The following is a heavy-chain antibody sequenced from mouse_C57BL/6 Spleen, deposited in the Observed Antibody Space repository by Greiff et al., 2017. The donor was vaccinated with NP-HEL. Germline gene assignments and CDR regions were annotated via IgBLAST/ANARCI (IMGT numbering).Heavy chain of an antibody. J-gene: IGHJ2*01. Sequence: VQLQQSGPVLVKPGASVKMSCKASGYTFTDYYMNWVKQSHGKSLEWIGVINPYNGGTSYNQKFKGKATLTVDKSSSTAYMELNSLTSEDSAVYYCARHYGNSFDYWGQGTTLTVSS. CDR1: GYTFTDYY. V-gene: IGHV1-19*01. CDR3: ARHYGNSFDY. D-gene: IGHD2-1*01. CDR2: INPYNGGT.